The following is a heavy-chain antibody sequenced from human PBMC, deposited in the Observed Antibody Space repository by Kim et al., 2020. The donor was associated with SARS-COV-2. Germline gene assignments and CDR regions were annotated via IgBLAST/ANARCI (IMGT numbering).Heavy chain of an antibody. CDR2: GGT. V-gene: IGHV1-2*02. CDR3: ARSSLLDFDY. Sequence: GGTNYEQKCQGRAPMTGATSISTVYLGLTSLRSDDTAMYYCARSSLLDFDYWGQGTLVTVSS. D-gene: IGHD3-16*02. J-gene: IGHJ4*02.